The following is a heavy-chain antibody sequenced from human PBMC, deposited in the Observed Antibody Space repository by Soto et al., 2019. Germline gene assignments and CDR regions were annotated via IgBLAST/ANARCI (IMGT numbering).Heavy chain of an antibody. D-gene: IGHD1-1*01. V-gene: IGHV3-49*03. CDR2: ISSKAYGATT. J-gene: IGHJ6*02. Sequence: PGGSLRLSCVDSGFTFVDCTVSWFCQAPGGGLEWVSFISSKAYGATTEYAASVKGRFTISRDHSKSTAYLQMNTLKSEDTAVYYCARDLAPSDNDAFYGMDGWGQGSTV. CDR1: GFTFVDCT. CDR3: ARDLAPSDNDAFYGMDG.